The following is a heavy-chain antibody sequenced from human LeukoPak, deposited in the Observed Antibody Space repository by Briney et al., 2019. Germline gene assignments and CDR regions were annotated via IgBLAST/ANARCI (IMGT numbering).Heavy chain of an antibody. D-gene: IGHD2-15*01. CDR2: INPNGGGT. Sequence: ASVKVSCKASGYTFTGYYMHWVRQAPGQGLEWMGWINPNGGGTNYAQKFLGRVTMTRDTSISTAYMELSRLRSDDTAVYYCARGPKYCSGGSCYGSKGAFDIWGQGTMVTVSS. J-gene: IGHJ3*02. CDR3: ARGPKYCSGGSCYGSKGAFDI. V-gene: IGHV1-2*02. CDR1: GYTFTGYY.